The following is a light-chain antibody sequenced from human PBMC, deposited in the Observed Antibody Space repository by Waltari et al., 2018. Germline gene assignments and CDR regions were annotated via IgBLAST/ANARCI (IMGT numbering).Light chain of an antibody. CDR1: SADVGGYNY. CDR2: EVS. J-gene: IGLJ1*01. CDR3: SSKTSASGV. Sequence: QSALTQPASVSGSPGQSITISCTATSADVGGYNYVSWYQQYPGKAPQLMIYEVSFRPSGISNRFSGSKSGNTATLTISGLQAEDEADYYCSSKTSASGVFGTGTTVTVL. V-gene: IGLV2-14*01.